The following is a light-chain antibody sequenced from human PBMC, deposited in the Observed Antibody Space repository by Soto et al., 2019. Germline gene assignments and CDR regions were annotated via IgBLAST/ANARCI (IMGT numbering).Light chain of an antibody. CDR3: QQHSNSPWT. Sequence: EIVLTQSPGTLTLSPGESAALPCRASQTISNNYLVWYRQKPGQAPRLLIYAVSSRAAGIPDRFSGSGSGTDFALTIARLEPEESAVYYCQQHSNSPWTFGQGTRVEI. CDR1: QTISNNY. CDR2: AVS. J-gene: IGKJ1*01. V-gene: IGKV3-20*01.